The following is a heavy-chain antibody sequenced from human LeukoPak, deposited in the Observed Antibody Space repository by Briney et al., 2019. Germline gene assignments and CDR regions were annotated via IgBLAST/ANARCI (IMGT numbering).Heavy chain of an antibody. CDR2: VFSSGAT. CDR3: ARAREYGDFFDY. Sequence: PSETLPLTCTIPVPGHPISNYYRSWRRQPAGKGLEYIGRVFSSGATDYNPSLKSRVTMSIDMSKSHFSLRVNSVTDADTAVYYCARAREYGDFFDYWGQGTLVTVSS. V-gene: IGHV4-4*07. D-gene: IGHD4-17*01. CDR1: VPGHPISNYY. J-gene: IGHJ4*02.